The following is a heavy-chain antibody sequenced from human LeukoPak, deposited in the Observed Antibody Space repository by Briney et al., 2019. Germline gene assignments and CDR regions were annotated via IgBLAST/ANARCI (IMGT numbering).Heavy chain of an antibody. Sequence: GGSLRLSCAASGFTVSSNYMSWVRQAPGKGLEWVSVIYSGGSTYYADSVKGRFTISRDNSKNTLYLQMNSLRAEDTAVYYCARGGYSSSWYHFDYWGPGTLVTVSS. D-gene: IGHD6-13*01. CDR1: GFTVSSNY. CDR3: ARGGYSSSWYHFDY. V-gene: IGHV3-53*01. J-gene: IGHJ4*02. CDR2: IYSGGST.